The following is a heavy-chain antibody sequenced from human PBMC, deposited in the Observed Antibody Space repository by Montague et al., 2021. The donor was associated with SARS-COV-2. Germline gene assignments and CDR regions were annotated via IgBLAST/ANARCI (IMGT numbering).Heavy chain of an antibody. V-gene: IGHV6-1*01. CDR2: TYYRSMWKS. J-gene: IGHJ4*02. D-gene: IGHD6-13*01. CDR3: VRGIEAAGSYDY. Sequence: CAISGYSVSSNRATWNWIRQSPSRGLEWLGRTYYRSMWKSDYARSVKSRIAINPDTSKNQFSLQLSSVTPEDTALYYCVRGIEAAGSYDYWGQGTLVTVS. CDR1: GYSVSSNRAT.